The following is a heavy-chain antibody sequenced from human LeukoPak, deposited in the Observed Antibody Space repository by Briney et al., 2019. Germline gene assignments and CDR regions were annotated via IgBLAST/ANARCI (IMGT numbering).Heavy chain of an antibody. J-gene: IGHJ6*02. Sequence: SVKVSCKASGGTFSSYAISWVRQAPGQGLEWMGRIIPILGIANYAQKFQGRVTITADKSTSTAYMELSSLRSEDTAVYYCARSRETVIAAAGTGYYGMDVWGQGTTVTVSS. D-gene: IGHD6-13*01. CDR1: GGTFSSYA. CDR3: ARSRETVIAAAGTGYYGMDV. CDR2: IIPILGIA. V-gene: IGHV1-69*04.